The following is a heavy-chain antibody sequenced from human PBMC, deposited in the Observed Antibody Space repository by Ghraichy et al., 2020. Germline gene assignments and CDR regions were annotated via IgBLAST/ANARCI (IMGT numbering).Heavy chain of an antibody. J-gene: IGHJ4*02. V-gene: IGHV3-48*01. D-gene: IGHD2-2*01. CDR3: ARDGFRGSTSCYHVDY. CDR2: ISSGSSTI. Sequence: GALNISCAASGFTFSDYSMNWVRQAPGKGLEWVSYISSGSSTIYYADSVKGRFTISRDNAKNSLYLQMNSLRAEDTAVYYCARDGFRGSTSCYHVDYWGQGSLVTVSS. CDR1: GFTFSDYS.